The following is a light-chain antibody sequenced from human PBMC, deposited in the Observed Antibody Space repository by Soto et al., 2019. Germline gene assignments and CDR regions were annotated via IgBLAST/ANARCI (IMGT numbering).Light chain of an antibody. V-gene: IGKV3-20*01. CDR1: QSVRRY. Sequence: EVVLTQSPGTLSLSPGERATLSCSAIQSVRRYLEWYQQKPGQAPRLLIYDASNRATGIPDRFSGSGSGTDFTLTISRLEPEDFEVYYCQQYGSYSITFGQGTRLEIK. J-gene: IGKJ5*01. CDR3: QQYGSYSIT. CDR2: DAS.